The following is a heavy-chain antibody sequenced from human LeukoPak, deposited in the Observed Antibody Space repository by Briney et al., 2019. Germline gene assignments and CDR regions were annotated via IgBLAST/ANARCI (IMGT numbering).Heavy chain of an antibody. V-gene: IGHV3-64*01. D-gene: IGHD1-26*01. J-gene: IGHJ4*02. CDR3: ARERHRGEWEFTH. CDR2: VSTDGGTT. Sequence: GGSLRLSCAASGFTFSDYAMHWVRQAAGKGLEYLSTVSTDGGTTFYANSVKGRFTISRDNSKNTLYLQMGSLRTEDMAVYYCARERHRGEWEFTHWGQGTLVTVSS. CDR1: GFTFSDYA.